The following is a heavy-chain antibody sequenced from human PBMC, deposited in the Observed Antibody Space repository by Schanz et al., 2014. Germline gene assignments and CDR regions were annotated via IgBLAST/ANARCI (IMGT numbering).Heavy chain of an antibody. CDR1: GGSVSSGGDY. J-gene: IGHJ4*02. D-gene: IGHD3-9*01. V-gene: IGHV4-31*03. CDR2: ISYSGST. Sequence: QVQLQESGPGLVKPSQTLSLTCTVSGGSVSSGGDYWSWIRQHPGKGLEWIGFISYSGSTYYNPSLKSRVTISVDTSKNQFSLNLSSATAADTAVYYCARDSRPNYDFLTAYYSIDYWGQGTLVTVSS. CDR3: ARDSRPNYDFLTAYYSIDY.